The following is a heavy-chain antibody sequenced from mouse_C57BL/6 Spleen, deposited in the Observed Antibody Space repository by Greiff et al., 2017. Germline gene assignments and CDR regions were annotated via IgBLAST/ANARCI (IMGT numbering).Heavy chain of an antibody. D-gene: IGHD1-1*01. J-gene: IGHJ3*01. CDR2: ISDGGSYT. V-gene: IGHV5-4*03. CDR3: ARYYYGSSYPFAY. CDR1: GFTFSSYA. Sequence: EVKVVESGGGLVKPGGSLKLSCAASGFTFSSYAMSWVRQTPEKRLAWVATISDGGSYTSYPDNVKGRFTISRDNAKNNLYLQMSHLKSEDTAMYYCARYYYGSSYPFAYWGQGTLVTVSA.